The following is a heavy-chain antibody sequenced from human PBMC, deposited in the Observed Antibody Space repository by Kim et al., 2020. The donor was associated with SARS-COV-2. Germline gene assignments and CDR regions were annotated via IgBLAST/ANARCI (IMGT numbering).Heavy chain of an antibody. Sequence: GGSLRLSCAASGFTFSSYSMNWVRQAPGKGLEWVSSISSSSSYIYYADSVKGRFTISRDNAKNSLYLQMNSLRAEDTAVYYCASSRWGATTIHYYYYGMDVWGQGTTVTVSS. J-gene: IGHJ6*02. CDR1: GFTFSSYS. D-gene: IGHD5-12*01. CDR3: ASSRWGATTIHYYYYGMDV. V-gene: IGHV3-21*01. CDR2: ISSSSSYI.